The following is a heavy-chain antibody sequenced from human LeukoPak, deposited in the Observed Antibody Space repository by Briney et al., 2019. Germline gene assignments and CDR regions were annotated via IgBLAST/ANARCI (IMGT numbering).Heavy chain of an antibody. CDR1: GFTFSSYG. D-gene: IGHD2-2*01. J-gene: IGHJ4*02. CDR2: IWYDGSNK. V-gene: IGHV3-33*06. Sequence: GGSLRLSCAASGFTFSSYGMHWVRQAPGKGLEWMAVIWYDGSNKYYADSVKGRFTISRDNSKNTLYLQMNSLRAEDTAVYYCAKGDCSSTSCSLRPIDYWGQGTLVTVSS. CDR3: AKGDCSSTSCSLRPIDY.